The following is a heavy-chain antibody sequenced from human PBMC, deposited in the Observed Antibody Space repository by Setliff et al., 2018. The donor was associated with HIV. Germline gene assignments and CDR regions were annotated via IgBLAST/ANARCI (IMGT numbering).Heavy chain of an antibody. CDR1: RFDFNNYW. Sequence: GGSLRLSCAASRFDFNNYWMCWVRQAPGQGLEWVANIGQDGSEKNYVDSVKGRFTISRDNAKNSMDLQMNSLRAEDTAIYYCARKLRPGHGVDVWGQGTTVTVSS. V-gene: IGHV3-7*01. D-gene: IGHD3-10*01. CDR3: ARKLRPGHGVDV. CDR2: IGQDGSEK. J-gene: IGHJ6*02.